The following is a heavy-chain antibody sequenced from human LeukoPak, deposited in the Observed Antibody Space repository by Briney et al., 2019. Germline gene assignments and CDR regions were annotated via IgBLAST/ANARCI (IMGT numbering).Heavy chain of an antibody. CDR2: IYSGGST. CDR3: AKSWGYTRPYYNYMDV. CDR1: GFTVSSNY. Sequence: GGSLRLSCAASGFTVSSNYMSWVRQAPGKGLEWVSVIYSGGSTYYADSVKGRFTISRDNSKNTLYLQMNGLRPEDTAVYYCAKSWGYTRPYYNYMDVWGKGTTVTVSS. J-gene: IGHJ6*03. V-gene: IGHV3-66*01. D-gene: IGHD3-16*02.